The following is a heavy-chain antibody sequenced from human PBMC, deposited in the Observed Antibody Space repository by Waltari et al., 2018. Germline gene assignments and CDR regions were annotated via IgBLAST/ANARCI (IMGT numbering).Heavy chain of an antibody. J-gene: IGHJ4*02. D-gene: IGHD5-18*01. V-gene: IGHV1-58*01. Sequence: QMQLVQSGPEVKKPGTSVKVSCKASGFTFTSSAVQWVRQARGQRLEWIGWIVVGSGNTNYAQKFQERVTITRDMSTSTAYMELSSLRSEDTAVYYCAAASTTAMTPLGYWGQGTLVTVSS. CDR2: IVVGSGNT. CDR3: AAASTTAMTPLGY. CDR1: GFTFTSSA.